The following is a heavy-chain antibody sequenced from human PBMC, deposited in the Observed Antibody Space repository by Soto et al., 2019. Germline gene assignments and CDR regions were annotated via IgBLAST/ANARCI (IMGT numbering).Heavy chain of an antibody. J-gene: IGHJ4*02. D-gene: IGHD6-19*01. CDR3: ARSVAVPGAHIDY. Sequence: SETLSLTCSVSGGSISGPYWSWIRQSPGKGLEWLGYVYYTGSTNYSPSLRSRVSISVDTSKNEFSLRMSSVTAADTAVYFCARSVAVPGAHIDYWGQGTQVTVSS. CDR1: GGSISGPY. CDR2: VYYTGST. V-gene: IGHV4-59*11.